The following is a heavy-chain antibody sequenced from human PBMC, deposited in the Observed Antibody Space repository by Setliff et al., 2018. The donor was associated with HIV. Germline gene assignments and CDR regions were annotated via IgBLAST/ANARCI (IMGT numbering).Heavy chain of an antibody. V-gene: IGHV4-61*09. CDR1: GGSINSGSYY. CDR3: ARENRENYYGSGSYYWDYYDGMDV. Sequence: LSLTCTVSGGSINSGSYYWTWIRQPAGKGLEWIGHIYTSGSTNYNSSLQSRVTMSVDTSKNQFSLRLSSVTAADTAVYYCARENRENYYGSGSYYWDYYDGMDVWGQGTTVTV. J-gene: IGHJ6*02. D-gene: IGHD3-10*01. CDR2: IYTSGST.